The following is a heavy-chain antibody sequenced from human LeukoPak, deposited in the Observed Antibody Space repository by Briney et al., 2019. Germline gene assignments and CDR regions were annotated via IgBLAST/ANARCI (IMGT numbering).Heavy chain of an antibody. D-gene: IGHD3-16*01. CDR2: INPDSGNT. CDR1: GYTFTGYY. V-gene: IGHV1-2*02. Sequence: ASVKVSCKASGYTFTGYYIQWVRQAPGQGLEWMGWINPDSGNTNYAPKFQGRFIMTRDTSITTAYMEVNSLRSDDTAVYYCARYYDYVWGKSFYFDYWGQGALVTVSS. J-gene: IGHJ4*02. CDR3: ARYYDYVWGKSFYFDY.